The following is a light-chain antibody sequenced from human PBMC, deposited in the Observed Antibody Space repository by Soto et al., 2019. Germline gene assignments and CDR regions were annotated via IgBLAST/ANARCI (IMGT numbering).Light chain of an antibody. CDR2: DAS. CDR1: QSVSNNY. CDR3: QQRSNWPWT. J-gene: IGKJ1*01. Sequence: ESVLTQSPGTLSLAPGERATLSCRASQSVSNNYLAWYQQKPGQAPRLLVYDASNRATGIPARFSGSGSGTDFTLTISSLEPEDFAVYYCQQRSNWPWTFGQGTKGDIK. V-gene: IGKV3-11*01.